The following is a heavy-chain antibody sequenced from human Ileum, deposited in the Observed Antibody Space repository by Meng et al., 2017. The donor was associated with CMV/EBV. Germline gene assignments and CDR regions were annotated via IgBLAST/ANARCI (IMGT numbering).Heavy chain of an antibody. V-gene: IGHV3-74*01. CDR2: INSDGSDT. D-gene: IGHD2-8*01. J-gene: IGHJ4*02. CDR3: ARDTGPNTFDY. CDR1: GFTVSSNE. Sequence: GESLKISCAASGFTVSSNEMSWVRQAPGKGLVWVSRINSDGSDTTYADFVKGRFTISRDNAKNSLYLQMNSLRAEDTAVYYCARDTGPNTFDYWGQGTLVTVSS.